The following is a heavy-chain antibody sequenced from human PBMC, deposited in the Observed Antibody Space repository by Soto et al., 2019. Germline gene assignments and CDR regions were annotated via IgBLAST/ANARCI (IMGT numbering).Heavy chain of an antibody. CDR2: IILIFGTA. V-gene: IGHV1-69*13. D-gene: IGHD1-26*01. Sequence: SVKVSCKASGGTFSSYAFSWVRQAPGQGLEWMGGIILIFGTANYAQNFQGRLTITADESTSTAYMELRSLRSDDTAVYYCARNLGSSLRSEFDYWGQGTLVTVSS. CDR1: GGTFSSYA. CDR3: ARNLGSSLRSEFDY. J-gene: IGHJ4*02.